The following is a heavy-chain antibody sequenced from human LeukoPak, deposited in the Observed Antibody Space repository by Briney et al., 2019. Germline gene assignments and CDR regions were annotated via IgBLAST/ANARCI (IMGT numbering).Heavy chain of an antibody. CDR1: GYTFTSYG. Sequence: ASVKVSCKASGYTFTSYGISWVRQAPGQGLEWMGWISAYNGSTNYAQKLQGRVTMTTDTSTSTAYMELRSLRSDDTAVYYCARWASSSWYHYGMDVWGQGTTVTVSS. J-gene: IGHJ6*02. V-gene: IGHV1-18*01. D-gene: IGHD6-13*01. CDR3: ARWASSSWYHYGMDV. CDR2: ISAYNGST.